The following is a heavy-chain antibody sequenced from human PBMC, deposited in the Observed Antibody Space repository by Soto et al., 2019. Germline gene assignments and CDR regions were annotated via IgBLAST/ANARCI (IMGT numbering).Heavy chain of an antibody. CDR3: AREKIAARPPFYFDY. CDR1: GFTFSSYD. Sequence: PGGSLRLSCAASGFTFSSYDMNWVRQAPGKGLEWVSYISSSGSTIYYADSVKGRFTISRDNAKNSLYLQMNSLRAEDTAVYYCAREKIAARPPFYFDYWGQGTLVTVSS. J-gene: IGHJ4*02. CDR2: ISSSGSTI. V-gene: IGHV3-48*03. D-gene: IGHD6-6*01.